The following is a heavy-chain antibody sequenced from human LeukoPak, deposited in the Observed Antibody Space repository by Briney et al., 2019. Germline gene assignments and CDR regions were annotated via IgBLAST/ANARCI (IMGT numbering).Heavy chain of an antibody. V-gene: IGHV4-31*03. CDR3: ARVSSIVVVPAAFRRRAFDI. Sequence: SETLSLTCTVSGGSISSGGYYWSWIRQHPGKGLEWIGYIYYSGSTYYNPSLKSRVTISVDTSKNQFSLKLSSVTAADTAVYYCARVSSIVVVPAAFRRRAFDIWGQGTMVTVSS. J-gene: IGHJ3*02. CDR2: IYYSGST. CDR1: GGSISSGGYY. D-gene: IGHD2-2*01.